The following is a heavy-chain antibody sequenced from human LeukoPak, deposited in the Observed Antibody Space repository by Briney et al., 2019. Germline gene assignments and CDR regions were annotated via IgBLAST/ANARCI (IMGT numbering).Heavy chain of an antibody. CDR1: GFTVSNNY. J-gene: IGHJ4*02. D-gene: IGHD1-26*01. CDR2: IYSGGST. Sequence: PGGSLRLSCAASGFTVSNNYMSWVRQAPGKGLEWVSVIYSGGSTYYADSVEGRFTISRDNSKNTLYLQMNSLRAEDTAVYYCARSIVGATSLPYYFDSWGQGTLVAVSS. V-gene: IGHV3-53*01. CDR3: ARSIVGATSLPYYFDS.